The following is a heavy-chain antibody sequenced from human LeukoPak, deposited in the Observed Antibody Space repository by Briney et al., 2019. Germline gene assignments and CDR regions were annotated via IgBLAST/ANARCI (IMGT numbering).Heavy chain of an antibody. CDR1: GFTFSGSW. J-gene: IGHJ4*02. V-gene: IGHV3-7*01. CDR2: INQDGSAK. Sequence: GSLRLSCAASGFTFSGSWMSWVRQAPGKGLEWVANINQDGSAKNYLDSVKGRFTISRDNAKNTLYLQMNSLRAEDTAVYFCTTGRGVTRIDYWGQGTLVTVSS. CDR3: TTGRGVTRIDY. D-gene: IGHD1-1*01.